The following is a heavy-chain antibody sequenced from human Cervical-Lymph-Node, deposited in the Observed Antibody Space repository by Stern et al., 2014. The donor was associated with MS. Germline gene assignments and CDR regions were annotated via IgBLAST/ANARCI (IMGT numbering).Heavy chain of an antibody. D-gene: IGHD1-26*01. CDR1: GDSVSSEDYY. V-gene: IGHV4-61*08. Sequence: VQLVESGPGLVRPSETLSLTCTASGDSVSSEDYYWSWIRQSPGKDLEWIGYIYYRGRPNYNPSLKSRLTISIDTSKNQFSRKLISVTAADTAVYYCARSGYYGIDVWGQGTTVIVSS. CDR2: IYYRGRP. CDR3: ARSGYYGIDV. J-gene: IGHJ6*02.